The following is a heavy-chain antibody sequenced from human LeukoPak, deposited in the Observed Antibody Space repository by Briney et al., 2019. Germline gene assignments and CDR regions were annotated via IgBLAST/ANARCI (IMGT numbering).Heavy chain of an antibody. V-gene: IGHV4-34*01. CDR3: ARGPRWFDP. CDR1: GGSFSGYY. J-gene: IGHJ5*02. CDR2: VNHSGST. Sequence: PSETLSLTCAVYGGSFSGYYWSWIRQPPGKGLEWIGEVNHSGSTNYNPSLKSRATISVDTSKNQFSLKLSSVTAADTAVYYCARGPRWFDPWGQGTLVTVSS.